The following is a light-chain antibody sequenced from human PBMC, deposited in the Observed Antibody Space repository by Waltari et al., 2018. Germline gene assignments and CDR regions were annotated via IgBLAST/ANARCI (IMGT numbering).Light chain of an antibody. Sequence: CRASQSISRYLAWYQHKPGQAPRLLIYDASSRATGIPDRFSGSGSGTDFSLTISRLEPEDFAVYYGQEYGSLPATFGQGTKVEI. V-gene: IGKV3-20*01. J-gene: IGKJ1*01. CDR3: QEYGSLPAT. CDR1: QSISRY. CDR2: DAS.